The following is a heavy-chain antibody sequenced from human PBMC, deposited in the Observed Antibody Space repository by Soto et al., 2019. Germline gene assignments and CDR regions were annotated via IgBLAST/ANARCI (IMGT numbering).Heavy chain of an antibody. J-gene: IGHJ4*02. D-gene: IGHD6-6*01. Sequence: PGGSLRLSCAASGFTFSSYAMHWVRQAPGKGLEWVAVISYDGSNKYYADSVKGRFTISRDNSKNTLYLQMNSLRAEDTAVYYCARGGARVRSGFDYWGQGTLVTVSS. V-gene: IGHV3-30-3*01. CDR3: ARGGARVRSGFDY. CDR2: ISYDGSNK. CDR1: GFTFSSYA.